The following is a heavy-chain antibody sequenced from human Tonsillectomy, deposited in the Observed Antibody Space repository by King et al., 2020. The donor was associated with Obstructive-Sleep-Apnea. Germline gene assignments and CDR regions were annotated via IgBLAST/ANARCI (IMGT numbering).Heavy chain of an antibody. CDR1: GYTFSDYY. CDR3: ARVAEKISGGYWAAIDY. J-gene: IGHJ4*02. D-gene: IGHD2-21*02. V-gene: IGHV1-2*02. CDR2: INPNSGGI. Sequence: QLVQSGAEVKRPGASVKVSCKASGYTFSDYYMHWVRQAPGQGLEWLGWINPNSGGINFAQNFQGRVTLTRDTSISTAYMELSWLTSDDTAVYYCARVAEKISGGYWAAIDYWGQGTLVTVSS.